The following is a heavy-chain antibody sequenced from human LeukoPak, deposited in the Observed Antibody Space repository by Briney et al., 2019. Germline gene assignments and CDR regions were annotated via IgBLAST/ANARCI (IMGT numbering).Heavy chain of an antibody. V-gene: IGHV3-48*02. CDR1: GFSFTDYP. D-gene: IGHD2-8*01. CDR2: IRTTAEGAKYA. Sequence: GGPLRLLCATSGFSFTDYPMNWAPQAPGKGLEWISNIRTTAEGAKYAYYADSVKGRVTICRDDGKNTLYLHMNSLRDDDTAVYYCATDQRYAFDYWGQGILVTVS. CDR3: ATDQRYAFDY. J-gene: IGHJ4*02.